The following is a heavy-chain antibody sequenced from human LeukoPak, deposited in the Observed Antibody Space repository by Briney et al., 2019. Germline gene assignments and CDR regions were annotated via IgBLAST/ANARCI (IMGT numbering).Heavy chain of an antibody. J-gene: IGHJ4*02. V-gene: IGHV3-7*01. D-gene: IGHD1-26*01. Sequence: PGGSLRLSCAASGFTSSSYWMSWVRQAPGKGLEWVANIKQDGSEKYYVDSVKGRFTISRDNAKNSLYLQMNSLRAEDTAVYYCARDGSVGATGIWGQGTLVTVSS. CDR1: GFTSSSYW. CDR3: ARDGSVGATGI. CDR2: IKQDGSEK.